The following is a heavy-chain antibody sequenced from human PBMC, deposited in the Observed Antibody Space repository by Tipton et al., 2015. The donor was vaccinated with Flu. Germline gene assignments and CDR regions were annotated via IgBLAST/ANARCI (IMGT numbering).Heavy chain of an antibody. D-gene: IGHD3-22*01. CDR2: ISSGGDVI. V-gene: IGHV3-48*03. Sequence: SLRLSCAASGFPLRSYEMNWVRQAPGKGLEWISYISSGGDVIYYADSVKGRFTISRDNAKNSLFLQMHSLRDDDTAVYFCAREGSSGYSFDSWGQGTLVTVSS. J-gene: IGHJ4*02. CDR1: GFPLRSYE. CDR3: AREGSSGYSFDS.